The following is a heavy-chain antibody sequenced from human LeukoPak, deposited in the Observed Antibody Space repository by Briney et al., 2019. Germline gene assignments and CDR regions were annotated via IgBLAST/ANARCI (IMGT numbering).Heavy chain of an antibody. CDR2: INHSGST. Sequence: SETLSLTCAVYGGSFSGYYWSWIRQPPGKGLEWIGEINHSGSTNYNPSLKSRVTISVDTSKNQFSLKLSSVTAADTAMYYCAREERTFYSSWSPFDYWGQGTLVTVSS. J-gene: IGHJ4*02. CDR3: AREERTFYSSWSPFDY. V-gene: IGHV4-34*01. D-gene: IGHD6-13*01. CDR1: GGSFSGYY.